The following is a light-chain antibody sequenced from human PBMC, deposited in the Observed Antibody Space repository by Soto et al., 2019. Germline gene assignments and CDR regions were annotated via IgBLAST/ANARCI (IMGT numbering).Light chain of an antibody. V-gene: IGKV3-15*01. Sequence: VVLTQSPATLSLSPGERATLSCRASQTIDNTLAWYQRKPGQAPRLLIYGASTRATGIPARFSGSGSGTEFTLTISSLQSEDFAVYYCQQYNNWPFTFGGGTKVDI. J-gene: IGKJ4*01. CDR2: GAS. CDR3: QQYNNWPFT. CDR1: QTIDNT.